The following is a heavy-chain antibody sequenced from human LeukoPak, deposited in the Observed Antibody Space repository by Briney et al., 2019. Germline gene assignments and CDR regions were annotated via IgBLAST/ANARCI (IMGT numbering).Heavy chain of an antibody. V-gene: IGHV3-23*01. J-gene: IGHJ4*02. Sequence: GGSLRLSCAASGFTFSSYAMSWVRQAPGKGLEWVSAISGDGTGTYYADSVKGRFTISRDNSKNTLYLQMNSLRAEDTAVYYCAKVPPRPTITFGGVIDPSDYWGQGTLVTVSS. D-gene: IGHD3-16*02. CDR3: AKVPPRPTITFGGVIDPSDY. CDR1: GFTFSSYA. CDR2: ISGDGTGT.